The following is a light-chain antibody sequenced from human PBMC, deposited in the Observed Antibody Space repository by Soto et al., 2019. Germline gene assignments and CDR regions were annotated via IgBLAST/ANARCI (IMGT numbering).Light chain of an antibody. CDR2: NND. V-gene: IGLV1-44*01. J-gene: IGLJ2*01. Sequence: QSVLTQPPSASGTPGQRVTITCSGSSSNIGANPVNWYQQLPGTAPKLHIYNNDQRPSGVPDRFSASKSGTSASLAISGLRSEDEADYYCEAWIDSLYGALFGGGTQRPS. CDR3: EAWIDSLYGAL. CDR1: SSNIGANP.